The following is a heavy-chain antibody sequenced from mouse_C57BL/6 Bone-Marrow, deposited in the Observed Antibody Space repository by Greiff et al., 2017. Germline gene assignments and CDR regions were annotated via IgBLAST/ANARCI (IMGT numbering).Heavy chain of an antibody. CDR2: INPSSGYT. V-gene: IGHV1-4*01. CDR1: GYTFTSYT. Sequence: QVHVKQSGAELARPGASVKMSCKASGYTFTSYTMHWVKQRPGQGLEWIGYINPSSGYTKYNQKFKDKATLTADKSSSTAYMQLSSLTSEDSAVYYCVRVGLRRGFAYWGQGTLVTVSA. CDR3: VRVGLRRGFAY. D-gene: IGHD2-4*01. J-gene: IGHJ3*01.